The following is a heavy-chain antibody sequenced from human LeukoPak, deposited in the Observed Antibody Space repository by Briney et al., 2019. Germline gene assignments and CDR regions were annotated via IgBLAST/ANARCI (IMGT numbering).Heavy chain of an antibody. D-gene: IGHD6-25*01. CDR2: TSKDGSDT. J-gene: IGHJ4*02. CDR3: ARGGYSGSYYRFS. CDR1: GFRFSDYW. V-gene: IGHV3-74*01. Sequence: GGSLRLSCAASGFRFSDYWMHWVRQGPGKGPEWLSRTSKDGSDTFYADAAKGRFTASRDNAKNTVYLQVTNVRPEDTAVYFCARGGYSGSYYRFSWGQRTLVTVAS.